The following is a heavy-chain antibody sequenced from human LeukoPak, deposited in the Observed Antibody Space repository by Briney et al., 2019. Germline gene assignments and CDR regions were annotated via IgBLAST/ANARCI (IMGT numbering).Heavy chain of an antibody. V-gene: IGHV3-11*01. CDR1: GFTFSDYY. CDR2: ISSSGSTI. J-gene: IGHJ5*02. Sequence: KPGGSLRLSCAASGFTFSDYYMSWIRQAPGKGLEWVSYISSSGSTIYYADSVKGRFTISRDNAKNSLYLQMNSLRAEDTAVYYSARDPESYDILTGYYGWFDPWGQGTLVTVSS. CDR3: ARDPESYDILTGYYGWFDP. D-gene: IGHD3-9*01.